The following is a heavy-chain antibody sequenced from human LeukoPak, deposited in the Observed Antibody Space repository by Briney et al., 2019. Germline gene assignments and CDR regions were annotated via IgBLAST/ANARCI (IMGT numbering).Heavy chain of an antibody. CDR3: ARDPGRIYDSSGYYFGYFDF. CDR2: ISSDGSKK. V-gene: IGHV3-30-3*01. J-gene: IGHJ4*02. CDR1: GFIFSSYA. D-gene: IGHD3-22*01. Sequence: PGRSLRLSCAASGFIFSSYAIHWVRQAPGKGLEWVAVISSDGSKKNYADSVKGRFTISRDNSKNTLYLQMNSLRTDDTAVYYCARDPGRIYDSSGYYFGYFDFWGQGTLVAVSS.